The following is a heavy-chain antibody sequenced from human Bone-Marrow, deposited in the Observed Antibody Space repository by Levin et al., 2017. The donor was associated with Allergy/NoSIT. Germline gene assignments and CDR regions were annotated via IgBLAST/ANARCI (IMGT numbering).Heavy chain of an antibody. CDR2: SRTKANSYTT. D-gene: IGHD2-15*01. J-gene: IGHJ6*02. CDR1: GFIFSDPY. CDR3: ARVFSVADSDGLDV. Sequence: GGSLRLSCAGSGFIFSDPYMDWVRQAPGKGLEWVGRSRTKANSYTTEYAASVKGRFTISRDDSKNSVYLQLNSLKTEDTAVYYCARVFSVADSDGLDVWGQGTTVTVSS. V-gene: IGHV3-72*01.